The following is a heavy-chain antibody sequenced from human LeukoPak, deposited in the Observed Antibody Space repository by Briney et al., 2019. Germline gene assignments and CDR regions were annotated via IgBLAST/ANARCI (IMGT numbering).Heavy chain of an antibody. D-gene: IGHD2-2*01. CDR2: IYSGGST. Sequence: GGSLRLSCAASGFTVSSTYMSWVRQAPGKGLEWVSVIYSGGSTSYADSVKGRFTISRDNSKNTLYLQMNSLRAEDTAVYYCAGLVPAAHGEVYWGQGTLVTVSS. V-gene: IGHV3-53*01. J-gene: IGHJ4*02. CDR1: GFTVSSTY. CDR3: AGLVPAAHGEVY.